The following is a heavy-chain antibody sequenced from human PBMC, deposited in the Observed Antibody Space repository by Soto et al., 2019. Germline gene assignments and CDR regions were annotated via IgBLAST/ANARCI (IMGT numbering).Heavy chain of an antibody. CDR2: ISAYNGNT. Sequence: QVQLVQSGAEVKKPGASVKVSCKASGYTFTSYGISWVRQAPGQGLEWMGWISAYNGNTNYAQKLQGRVTMTTDTSTSTADMELRSLRSDDTAVYYCARVDLLLWFGEGLFDYWGQGTLVTVSS. J-gene: IGHJ4*02. D-gene: IGHD3-10*01. CDR1: GYTFTSYG. CDR3: ARVDLLLWFGEGLFDY. V-gene: IGHV1-18*04.